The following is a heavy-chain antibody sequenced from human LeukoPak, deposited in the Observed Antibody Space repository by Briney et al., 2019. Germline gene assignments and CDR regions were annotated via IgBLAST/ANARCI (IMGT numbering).Heavy chain of an antibody. J-gene: IGHJ4*02. Sequence: KPGRSLRLSCAASGFTFSSYSMNWVRQAPGKGLEWVSSISSSSIYIYCADSVKGRFTISRDNAKNSLYLQMNSLRAEDTAVYYCARSGSYSYFDYWGQGTLVTVSS. CDR1: GFTFSSYS. CDR3: ARSGSYSYFDY. V-gene: IGHV3-21*01. D-gene: IGHD1-26*01. CDR2: ISSSSIYI.